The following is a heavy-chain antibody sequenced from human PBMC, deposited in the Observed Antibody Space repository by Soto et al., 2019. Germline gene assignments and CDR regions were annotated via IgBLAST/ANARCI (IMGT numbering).Heavy chain of an antibody. Sequence: EVQLVESGGGLVQPGGSLRLSCAASGFTVGSNYMSWVRQALGKGLEWVSVIYSGGHTYYADSVKGRFTISRDNSKNTLYLQMNSMRAEDTAVYYCVRDYDYGDRKRCSGMDVWGQGTTVTVSS. J-gene: IGHJ6*02. CDR3: VRDYDYGDRKRCSGMDV. D-gene: IGHD4-17*01. V-gene: IGHV3-66*01. CDR1: GFTVGSNY. CDR2: IYSGGHT.